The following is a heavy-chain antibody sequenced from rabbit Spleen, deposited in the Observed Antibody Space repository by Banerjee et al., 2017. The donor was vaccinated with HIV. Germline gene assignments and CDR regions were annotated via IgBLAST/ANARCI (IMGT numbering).Heavy chain of an antibody. V-gene: IGHV1S45*01. CDR2: INAATGKP. CDR3: ARDLVGVIGWNFYL. D-gene: IGHD1-1*01. CDR1: GVSFSFSSY. J-gene: IGHJ4*01. Sequence: QEQLEESGGGLVKPGASLTLTCTASGVSFSFSSYMCWVRQAPGKGLEWIACINAATGKPVYATWAKGRFTISRTSSTTVTLRMTSLTAADTATYFCARDLVGVIGWNFYLWGQGTLVTVS.